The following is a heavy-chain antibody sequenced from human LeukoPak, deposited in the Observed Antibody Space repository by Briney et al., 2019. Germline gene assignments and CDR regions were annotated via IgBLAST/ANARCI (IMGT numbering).Heavy chain of an antibody. CDR2: TYYRSKWYN. Sequence: SQTLSLTCAISGDSVSSNSAAWNWIRQSPSRGLEWLGRTYYRSKWYNDYAVSLKSRITINPDTSKNQFSLQLNSVTPEDTAVYYCARAERGYDRNNYYYYGMDVWGQGTTVTVSS. CDR1: GDSVSSNSAA. D-gene: IGHD5-12*01. J-gene: IGHJ6*02. V-gene: IGHV6-1*01. CDR3: ARAERGYDRNNYYYYGMDV.